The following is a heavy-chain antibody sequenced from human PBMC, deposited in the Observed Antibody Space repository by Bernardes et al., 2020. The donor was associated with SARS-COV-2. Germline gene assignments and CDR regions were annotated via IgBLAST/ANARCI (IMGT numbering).Heavy chain of an antibody. V-gene: IGHV3-20*01. D-gene: IGHD4-17*01. CDR3: VRGISDYGDCGLYWYFAL. CDR1: GFTFDDYG. Sequence: GGSLRLSCAASGFTFDDYGMSWVRQAPGKGLEWVSGINWNGGSTGYADSVKGRFTISRDNAKNSLYLQMNSLRAEDTALYRCVRGISDYGDCGLYWYFALWPPGTLLTVSS. CDR2: INWNGGST. J-gene: IGHJ2*01.